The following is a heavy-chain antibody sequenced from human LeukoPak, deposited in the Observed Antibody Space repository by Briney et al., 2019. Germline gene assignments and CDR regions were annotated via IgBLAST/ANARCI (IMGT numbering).Heavy chain of an antibody. Sequence: SETLSLTCAVYGGSFSGYYWSWIRQPPGKGLEWIGEINHSGSTNYNPSLKSRVTISVDTSKNQFSLKLSSVTAADTAVYYCARVATVVTPVFDYWGQGTLVTVSS. CDR3: ARVATVVTPVFDY. J-gene: IGHJ4*02. CDR2: INHSGST. V-gene: IGHV4-34*01. D-gene: IGHD4-23*01. CDR1: GGSFSGYY.